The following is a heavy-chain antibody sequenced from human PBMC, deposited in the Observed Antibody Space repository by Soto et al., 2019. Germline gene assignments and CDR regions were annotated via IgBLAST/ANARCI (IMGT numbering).Heavy chain of an antibody. Sequence: GGSLRLSCAASGFTFSSYGMHWVRQAPGKGLEWVAVISYDGSNKYYADSVKGRFTISRDNSKNTLYLQMNSLRAEDTAVYYCAKDKHIVVVTAPFDYWGQGTLVTVSS. V-gene: IGHV3-30*18. J-gene: IGHJ4*02. CDR3: AKDKHIVVVTAPFDY. D-gene: IGHD2-21*02. CDR1: GFTFSSYG. CDR2: ISYDGSNK.